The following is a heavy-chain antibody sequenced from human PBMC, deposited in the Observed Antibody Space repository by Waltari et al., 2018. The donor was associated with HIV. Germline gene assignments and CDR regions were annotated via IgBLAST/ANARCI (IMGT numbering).Heavy chain of an antibody. CDR2: MNPNSGNT. CDR1: GYTFSSPD. Sequence: QVQLVQSGAEVKKPGASVKVSCKPSGYTFSSPDVNGVRQATGQGREWMGWMNPNSGNTGEAQKCLGRGSMTRNTSMCTAYVERGSLRSEDTAVYYCARGIEVAGTEFQHWGQGTLVTVSS. D-gene: IGHD6-19*01. V-gene: IGHV1-8*02. CDR3: ARGIEVAGTEFQH. J-gene: IGHJ1*01.